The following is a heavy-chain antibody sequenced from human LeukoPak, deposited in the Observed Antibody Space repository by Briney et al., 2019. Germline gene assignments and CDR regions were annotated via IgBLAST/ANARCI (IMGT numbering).Heavy chain of an antibody. Sequence: PGGSLRLSCAASGFTFDDYAMHWVRQAPGKGLEWVSGISWNSGSIGYADSVKGRFTISRDNAKNSLYLQMNSLRAEDTALYYCEKDIAHWNAPTFDYWGQGTLVTVSS. J-gene: IGHJ4*02. CDR1: GFTFDDYA. CDR3: EKDIAHWNAPTFDY. D-gene: IGHD1-1*01. V-gene: IGHV3-9*01. CDR2: ISWNSGSI.